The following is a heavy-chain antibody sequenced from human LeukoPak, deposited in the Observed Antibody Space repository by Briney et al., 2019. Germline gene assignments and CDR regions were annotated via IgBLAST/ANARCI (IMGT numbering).Heavy chain of an antibody. V-gene: IGHV3-53*01. D-gene: IGHD3-3*01. Sequence: GGSLRLSCAASGFTVSSNYMSWVRQAPGKGLEWVSVIYSGGSTYYADSVKGRFTISRDNAKNSLYLQMNSLRAEDTAVYYCATRPNYDFWSGLVDYWGQGTLVTVSS. CDR2: IYSGGST. CDR3: ATRPNYDFWSGLVDY. J-gene: IGHJ4*02. CDR1: GFTVSSNY.